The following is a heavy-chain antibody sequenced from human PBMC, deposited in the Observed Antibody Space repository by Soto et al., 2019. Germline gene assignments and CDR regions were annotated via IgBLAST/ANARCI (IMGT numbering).Heavy chain of an antibody. V-gene: IGHV6-1*01. CDR2: TYYRSKWYN. D-gene: IGHD2-2*01. Sequence: SQTLSLTCAISGDSVSSNSAAWNWIRQSPSRGLEWLGRTYYRSKWYNDYAVSVKSRITINPDTSKNQFSLQLNSVTPEDTAVYYCAREPVVVVPAAMIQTTPFDYWGQGTLVTVSS. J-gene: IGHJ4*02. CDR3: AREPVVVVPAAMIQTTPFDY. CDR1: GDSVSSNSAA.